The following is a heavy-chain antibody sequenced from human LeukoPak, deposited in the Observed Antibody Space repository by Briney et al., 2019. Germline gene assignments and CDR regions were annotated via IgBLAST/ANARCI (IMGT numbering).Heavy chain of an antibody. Sequence: NPGGSLRLSCAASGFTFSAYSMNWVRPAPGKGLEWVTSTTSGDFVYFADSLKGRFTISRDNAKSALYLQMNSLRADDTAVYYCARGGFNMVRGVIIPSNSYFYYMDIWGKGTTVTVSS. V-gene: IGHV3-69-1*01. CDR3: ARGGFNMVRGVIIPSNSYFYYMDI. CDR2: TTSGDFV. J-gene: IGHJ6*03. D-gene: IGHD3-10*01. CDR1: GFTFSAYS.